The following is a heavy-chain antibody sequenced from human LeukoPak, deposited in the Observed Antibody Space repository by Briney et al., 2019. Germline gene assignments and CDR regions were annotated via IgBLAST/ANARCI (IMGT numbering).Heavy chain of an antibody. Sequence: PGGSLRLSCAASGFTFSSYWMSWVRQAPGKGLEWVSAISGSGGSTYYADSVRGRFTISRDNSKNTLYLQMNSLRAEDTAVYYCAKDSGYYYDSSGYHNYFDYWGQGTLVTVSS. CDR1: GFTFSSYW. D-gene: IGHD3-22*01. CDR2: ISGSGGST. J-gene: IGHJ4*02. V-gene: IGHV3-23*01. CDR3: AKDSGYYYDSSGYHNYFDY.